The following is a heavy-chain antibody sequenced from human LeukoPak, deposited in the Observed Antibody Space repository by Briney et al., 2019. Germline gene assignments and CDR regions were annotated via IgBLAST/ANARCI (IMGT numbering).Heavy chain of an antibody. D-gene: IGHD2-15*01. J-gene: IGHJ5*02. V-gene: IGHV4-34*01. CDR1: GGSFSGYY. CDR2: INHSGST. CDR3: ARLGYCSGGSCYPGWFDP. Sequence: SETLSLTCAVYGGSFSGYYWSWICQPPGKGLEWIGEINHSGSTNYNPSLKSRVTISVDTSKNQFSLKLSSVTAADTAVYYCARLGYCSGGSCYPGWFDPWGQGTLVTVSS.